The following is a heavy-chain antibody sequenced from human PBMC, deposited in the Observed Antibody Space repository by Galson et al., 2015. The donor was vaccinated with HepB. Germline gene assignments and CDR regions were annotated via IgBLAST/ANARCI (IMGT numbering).Heavy chain of an antibody. V-gene: IGHV4-30-2*06. CDR1: GGSFTSGPYS. CDR2: IDHTGNT. Sequence: TLSLTCAVSGGSFTSGPYSWSWIRQSPGKGLEWIGFIDHTGNTRYNPSLKSRVSMPIDKAKNQFSLKLRSATAADAAVYYCATVFGDFWRGAFDHWGQGTQVIVSS. J-gene: IGHJ4*02. CDR3: ATVFGDFWRGAFDH. D-gene: IGHD3-3*01.